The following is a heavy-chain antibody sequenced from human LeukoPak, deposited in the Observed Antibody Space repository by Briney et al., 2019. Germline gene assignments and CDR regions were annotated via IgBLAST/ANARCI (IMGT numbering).Heavy chain of an antibody. V-gene: IGHV3-23*01. D-gene: IGHD1-26*01. CDR3: AKDIVGATAADFDY. CDR1: GFTFSTSA. CDR2: ISGSGGRA. J-gene: IGHJ4*02. Sequence: GGSLRLSCAASGFTFSTSAMSWVRQAPGKGLEWVSAISGSGGRAYFADSVEGRFTFSRDNSKNTLYLQMNSLRAEDTAVYYCAKDIVGATAADFDYWGQGTLVTVSS.